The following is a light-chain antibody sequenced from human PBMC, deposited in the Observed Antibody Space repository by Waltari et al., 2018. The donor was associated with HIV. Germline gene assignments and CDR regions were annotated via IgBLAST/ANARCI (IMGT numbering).Light chain of an antibody. CDR2: GAS. CDR3: QQSGSSIT. Sequence: DIVMTQSPATLSFSPVERDILSCRASQSVGSIYLNWYQQKPGQAPRVLIYGASSRATGIPDRFSGSGSGTDFSLTISRLEPEDFAVYYCQQSGSSITFGQGTRLEIK. J-gene: IGKJ5*01. CDR1: QSVGSIY. V-gene: IGKV3-20*01.